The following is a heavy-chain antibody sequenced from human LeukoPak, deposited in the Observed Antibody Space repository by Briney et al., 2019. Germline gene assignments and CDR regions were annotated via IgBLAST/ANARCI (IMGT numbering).Heavy chain of an antibody. CDR2: IYHSGSA. V-gene: IGHV4-38-2*01. CDR3: ARHVVPAAQSSYMYV. J-gene: IGHJ6*03. Sequence: SETLSLTCAVSGYSISSGYYWGWIRQPPGKGLEWIGSIYHSGSAYYNPSLKSRVTISIDTSRNQFSLKLNSVTAADTSLYYCARHVVPAAQSSYMYVWGKGTTFTVSS. CDR1: GYSISSGYY. D-gene: IGHD2-2*01.